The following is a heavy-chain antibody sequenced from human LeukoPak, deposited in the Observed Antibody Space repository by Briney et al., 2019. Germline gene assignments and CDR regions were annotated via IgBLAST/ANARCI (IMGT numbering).Heavy chain of an antibody. D-gene: IGHD1-1*01. CDR1: GFIFSDYG. CDR2: IPFDGSNK. V-gene: IGHV3-30*03. Sequence: PGGSLRLSCAASGFIFSDYGMHWVRQAPGKGLEWVAFIPFDGSNKYFTDSVKGRFAISWDNSKNTVFLQMNSLRAEDTAVYHCARGQLEWENYYYGMDVWGQGTTVTVSS. J-gene: IGHJ6*02. CDR3: ARGQLEWENYYYGMDV.